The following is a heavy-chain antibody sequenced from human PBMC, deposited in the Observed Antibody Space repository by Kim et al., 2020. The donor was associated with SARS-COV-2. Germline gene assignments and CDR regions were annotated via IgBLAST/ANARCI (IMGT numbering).Heavy chain of an antibody. Sequence: ASVKVSCKASGYTFTNFAIHWVRQAPGQSLEAMGWINTGDGNTEYAQKFQGTVTITRDRSASTAYIELSSLTSEDTAMYYCARVYGDYANYFDSWGQGTLVTVSS. D-gene: IGHD4-17*01. CDR2: INTGDGNT. J-gene: IGHJ4*02. V-gene: IGHV1-3*04. CDR1: GYTFTNFA. CDR3: ARVYGDYANYFDS.